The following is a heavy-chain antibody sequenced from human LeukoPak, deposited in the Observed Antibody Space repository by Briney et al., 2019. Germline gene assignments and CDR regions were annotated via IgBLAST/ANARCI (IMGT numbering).Heavy chain of an antibody. V-gene: IGHV3-7*01. Sequence: GGSLRLSCAASGFTFNNYWMTWVRQAPGMGLEWVANIKQDGSEKYYVDSVKGRFTISRDIAKNSLYLQMNSLRAEDTAVYYCARGLSGYSSSLGYWGQGTLVTVSS. CDR2: IKQDGSEK. J-gene: IGHJ4*02. D-gene: IGHD6-6*01. CDR1: GFTFNNYW. CDR3: ARGLSGYSSSLGY.